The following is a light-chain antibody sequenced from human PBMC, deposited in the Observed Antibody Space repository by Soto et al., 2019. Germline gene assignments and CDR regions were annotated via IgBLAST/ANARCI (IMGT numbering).Light chain of an antibody. J-gene: IGKJ3*01. V-gene: IGKV3-20*01. Sequence: EIVLTQSPGTLSLSPGERATLSCRASQSVSSSYLAWYQQKPGQAPRLLIYGASSRATGIPDRFSCSGSVTDFSLTISRLEPKDFAVYYCKQYGISPILTFGPGTKVAIK. CDR3: KQYGISPILT. CDR2: GAS. CDR1: QSVSSSY.